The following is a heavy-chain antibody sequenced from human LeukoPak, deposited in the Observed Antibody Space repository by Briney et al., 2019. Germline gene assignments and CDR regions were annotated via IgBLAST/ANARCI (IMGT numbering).Heavy chain of an antibody. D-gene: IGHD2-2*01. CDR2: IKSKTDGGTT. J-gene: IGHJ4*02. Sequence: GGSLRLSCASSGFTFSNAWMSWVRQAPGKGLEWVGRIKSKTDGGTTDYAAPVKGRFTISRDDSKNTLYLQMNSLKTEDTAVYYCTTVEGYCSSTSCYVYWGQGTLVTVSS. V-gene: IGHV3-15*01. CDR3: TTVEGYCSSTSCYVY. CDR1: GFTFSNAW.